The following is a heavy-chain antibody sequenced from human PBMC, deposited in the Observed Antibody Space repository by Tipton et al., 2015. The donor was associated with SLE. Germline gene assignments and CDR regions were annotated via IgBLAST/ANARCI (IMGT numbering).Heavy chain of an antibody. CDR3: ARDSSGRDDAFDI. J-gene: IGHJ3*02. CDR1: GYTFTSYG. CDR2: IDVYSGNT. D-gene: IGHD3-22*01. V-gene: IGHV1-18*01. Sequence: QSGAEVKKPGASVKVSCKASGYTFTSYGISWVRQAPGQGLEWMGWIDVYSGNTNYAQKFQGRVTITADESTSTAYMELSSLRSEDTAVYYCARDSSGRDDAFDIWGQGTMATVSS.